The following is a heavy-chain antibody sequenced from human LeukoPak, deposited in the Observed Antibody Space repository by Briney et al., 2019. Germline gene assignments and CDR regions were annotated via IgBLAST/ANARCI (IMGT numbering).Heavy chain of an antibody. J-gene: IGHJ5*02. CDR2: ISSSSSTI. D-gene: IGHD1-26*01. Sequence: PGGSLRLSCAASGFTFSSYSMNWVRQAPGKGLEWVSYISSSSSTIYYSDSVKGRFTISRDNAKNSLYLQMNSLRAEDTAVYYCARDRWELLVYNWFDPWGQGTLVTVSS. CDR1: GFTFSSYS. V-gene: IGHV3-48*01. CDR3: ARDRWELLVYNWFDP.